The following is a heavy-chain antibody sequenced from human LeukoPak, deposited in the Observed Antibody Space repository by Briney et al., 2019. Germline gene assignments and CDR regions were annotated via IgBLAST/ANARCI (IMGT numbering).Heavy chain of an antibody. D-gene: IGHD2-15*01. J-gene: IGHJ6*03. CDR2: INPKSGGL. V-gene: IGHV1-2*02. Sequence: ASVKVSCKASGYTFSDYYIHWVRQAPGQGLEWMGWINPKSGGLNYAQKFQGGVTMTRHTSSKTVYVELSRLRSDDPAVYFCARAAPAGYYYFMDVGGKGTTVSVSS. CDR1: GYTFSDYY. CDR3: ARAAPAGYYYFMDV.